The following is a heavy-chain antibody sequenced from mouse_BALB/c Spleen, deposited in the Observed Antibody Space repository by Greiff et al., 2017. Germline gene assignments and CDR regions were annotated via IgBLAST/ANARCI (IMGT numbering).Heavy chain of an antibody. J-gene: IGHJ4*01. CDR2: ISSGSSTI. D-gene: IGHD1-1*01. CDR3: ATTVVATRGAMDY. V-gene: IGHV5-17*02. CDR1: GFTFSSFG. Sequence: EVKLMESGGGLVQPGGSRKLSCAASGFTFSSFGMHWVRQAPEKGLEWVAYISSGSSTIYYADTVKGRFTISRDNPKNTLFLQMTSLRSEDTAMYYCATTVVATRGAMDYWGQGTSVTVSS.